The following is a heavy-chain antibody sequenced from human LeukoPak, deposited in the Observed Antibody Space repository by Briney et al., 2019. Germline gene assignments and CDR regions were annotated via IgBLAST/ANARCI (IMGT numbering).Heavy chain of an antibody. J-gene: IGHJ4*02. V-gene: IGHV3-21*01. CDR3: ARVSGYSSSWVLDY. Sequence: GGSLRLSCAASGFTFSSYSMNWVRQAPGKGLEWVSSISSSSSYIYYADSVKGRFTISRDNAKNSLYLQMNSLRDEDTAVYYCARVSGYSSSWVLDYWGQGTLVTVSS. CDR1: GFTFSSYS. CDR2: ISSSSSYI. D-gene: IGHD6-13*01.